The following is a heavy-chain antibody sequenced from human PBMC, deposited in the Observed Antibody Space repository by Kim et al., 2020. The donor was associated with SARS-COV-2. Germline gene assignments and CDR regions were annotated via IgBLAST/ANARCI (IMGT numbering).Heavy chain of an antibody. Sequence: GGSLRLSCAASGFTFSSYSMNWVRQAPGKGLEWVSSISSSSSYIYYADSVKGRFTISRDNAKNSLYLQMNSLRAEDTAVYYCARDVDSSGWYFDYYYYYGMDVWGQGTTVTVSS. CDR3: ARDVDSSGWYFDYYYYYGMDV. CDR2: ISSSSSYI. CDR1: GFTFSSYS. J-gene: IGHJ6*02. D-gene: IGHD6-19*01. V-gene: IGHV3-21*01.